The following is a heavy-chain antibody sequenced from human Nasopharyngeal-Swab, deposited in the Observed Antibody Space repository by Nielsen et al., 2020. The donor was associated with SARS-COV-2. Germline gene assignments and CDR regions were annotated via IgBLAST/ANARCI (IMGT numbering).Heavy chain of an antibody. CDR3: ARAPLGYCSGGSCLPDY. D-gene: IGHD2-15*01. J-gene: IGHJ4*02. CDR1: GFTFSSYG. Sequence: GESLKISCAASGFTFSSYGMHWVRQAPGKGLEWVAVIWYDGSNKYYADSVKGRFTISRDNSKNTLYLQMNSLRAEDTAVYYCARAPLGYCSGGSCLPDYWGQGILVTVSS. CDR2: IWYDGSNK. V-gene: IGHV3-33*01.